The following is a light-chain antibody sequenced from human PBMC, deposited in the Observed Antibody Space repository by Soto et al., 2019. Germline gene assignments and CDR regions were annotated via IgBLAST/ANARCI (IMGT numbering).Light chain of an antibody. Sequence: EIVMTQSPATLSVSPGERATLSCRASQSVSSNLAWYQQKSGQAPRLLIYDASTRATGIPARISGSGSGTEFTLTISSLQSEDFAVYYGQQYNNWPRTCGQGTKVDIK. V-gene: IGKV3-15*01. CDR3: QQYNNWPRT. CDR2: DAS. J-gene: IGKJ1*01. CDR1: QSVSSN.